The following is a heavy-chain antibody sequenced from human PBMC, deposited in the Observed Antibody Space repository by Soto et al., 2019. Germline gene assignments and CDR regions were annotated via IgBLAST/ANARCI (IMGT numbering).Heavy chain of an antibody. D-gene: IGHD3-9*01. CDR3: AKGDYDILEAFDI. CDR2: ISGSGGST. CDR1: GFTFSSYA. J-gene: IGHJ3*02. Sequence: GGSLRLSCAASGFTFSSYAMSWVRQAPGKGLEWVSAISGSGGSTYYADSVKGRFTISRDNSKNSLYLQMNSLRAEAADIYCCAKGDYDILEAFDIWGQGTMVTVSS. V-gene: IGHV3-23*01.